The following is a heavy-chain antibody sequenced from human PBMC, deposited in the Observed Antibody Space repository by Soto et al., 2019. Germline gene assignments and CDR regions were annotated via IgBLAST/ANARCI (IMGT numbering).Heavy chain of an antibody. D-gene: IGHD5-12*01. Sequence: QVQLQESGPGLVKPSETLSLTCTVSGGSISSYYWSWIRQPPGKGLEWIGYIYYSGSTNYNPSLKSRVDISVDTSKNQFSLKLSSVTAADTAVYYCARDRLRSLDGWGQGTTVTVSS. CDR1: GGSISSYY. CDR3: ARDRLRSLDG. V-gene: IGHV4-59*01. J-gene: IGHJ6*02. CDR2: IYYSGST.